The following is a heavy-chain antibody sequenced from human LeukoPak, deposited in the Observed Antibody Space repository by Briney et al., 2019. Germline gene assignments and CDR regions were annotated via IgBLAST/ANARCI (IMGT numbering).Heavy chain of an antibody. V-gene: IGHV3-7*01. CDR3: ARGGALGPYDYVWGSYRYNGDY. CDR1: GFTFSSYW. CDR2: IKQDGSEK. Sequence: GGSLRLSCAASGFTFSSYWMSWVRQAPGKGLEWVANIKQDGSEKYYVDSVKGRFTISRDNAKNSLYLQMNSLRAEDTAVYYCARGGALGPYDYVWGSYRYNGDYWGQGTLVTVSS. J-gene: IGHJ4*02. D-gene: IGHD3-16*02.